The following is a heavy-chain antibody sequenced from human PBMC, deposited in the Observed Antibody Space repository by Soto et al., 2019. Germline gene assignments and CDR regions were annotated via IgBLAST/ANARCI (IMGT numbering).Heavy chain of an antibody. CDR1: GYTFTSYD. J-gene: IGHJ5*02. CDR2: MNPNSGDT. CDR3: ARQARRRTSNWFDP. V-gene: IGHV1-8*01. Sequence: ASVKVSCKASGYTFTSYDINWVRQATGQGLEWMGWMNPNSGDTGYAQKFQGRVTMTRNTSISTAYMELSSLRSEDTAVYYCARQARRRTSNWFDPWGQGTLVTVSS.